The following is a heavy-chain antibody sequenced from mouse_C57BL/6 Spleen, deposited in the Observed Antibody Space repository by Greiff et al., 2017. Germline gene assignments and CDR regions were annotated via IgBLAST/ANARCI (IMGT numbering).Heavy chain of an antibody. V-gene: IGHV8-8*01. CDR1: GFSLSTFGMG. CDR2: IWWDDDK. J-gene: IGHJ3*01. D-gene: IGHD2-3*01. CDR3: AQIGGYDGYCEFAY. Sequence: QVQLKESGPGILQPSPTLSLTCSFSGFSLSTFGMGVGWIRQPSGKGLEWLAHIWWDDDKYYNPALKSRLTISKDTSKNQVFLKIAHVDTADTATDYCAQIGGYDGYCEFAYWGQGTLVTVSA.